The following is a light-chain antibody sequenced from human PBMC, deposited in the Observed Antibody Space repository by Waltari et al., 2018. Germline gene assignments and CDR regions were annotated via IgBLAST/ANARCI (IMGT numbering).Light chain of an antibody. CDR1: SSDVGGYNY. J-gene: IGLJ3*02. CDR3: SSYAGSNMGV. V-gene: IGLV2-8*01. CDR2: EVS. Sequence: QSALTQPPSASGSPGQSVTISCTGTSSDVGGYNYVSWYQQHPGKAPNLMIYEVSKRPSGVPDRFSGSKSGNTASLTVSGLQAEDEADYYCSSYAGSNMGVFGGGTKLTVL.